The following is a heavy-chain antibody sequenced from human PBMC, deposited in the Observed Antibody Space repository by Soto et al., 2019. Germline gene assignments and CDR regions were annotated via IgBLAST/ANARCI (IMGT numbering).Heavy chain of an antibody. V-gene: IGHV1-24*01. CDR1: GYTLTELS. J-gene: IGHJ6*02. Sequence: ASVKVSCKVSGYTLTELSMHWVRQAPGKGLEWMGGFDPEDGETIYAQKFQGRVTMTEDTSTDTAYMELSSLRSEDTAVYYCATPPSIVGASRYYYYYYGMDVWGQGTRVTVSS. CDR3: ATPPSIVGASRYYYYYYGMDV. CDR2: FDPEDGET. D-gene: IGHD1-26*01.